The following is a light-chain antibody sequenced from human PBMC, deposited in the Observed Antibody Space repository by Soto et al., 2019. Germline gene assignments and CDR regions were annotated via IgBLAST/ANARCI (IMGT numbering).Light chain of an antibody. CDR3: QQYDSSPGLT. V-gene: IGKV3-20*01. J-gene: IGKJ4*01. CDR1: QSVDKY. CDR2: AAS. Sequence: EVVLTQSPGTLSLSAGERATLSCRASQSVDKYLAWYQQRPGQAPRLLIYAASQRATGIPARFSGSGSGTDFTLTISSLEPEDFAVYYCQQYDSSPGLTFGGGTKVDIK.